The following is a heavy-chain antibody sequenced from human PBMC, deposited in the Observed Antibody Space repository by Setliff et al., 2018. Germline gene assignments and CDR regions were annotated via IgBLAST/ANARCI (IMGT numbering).Heavy chain of an antibody. V-gene: IGHV2-5*02. CDR2: IPWDNDK. CDR3: AHRLGQEAFHN. J-gene: IGHJ4*02. Sequence: ESGPTLVNPTQTLTVTCSFSGFSLGSSGVGVGWIRQPPGKALEWLALIPWDNDKRYNPSLRERLTVTKDTSKNQVLLTMTNMEPLDTATYYCAHRLGQEAFHNWGQGTLVTVS. CDR1: GFSLGSSGVG.